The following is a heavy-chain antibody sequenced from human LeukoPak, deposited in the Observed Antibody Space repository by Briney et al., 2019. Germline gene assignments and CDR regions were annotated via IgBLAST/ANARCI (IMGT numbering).Heavy chain of an antibody. J-gene: IGHJ6*03. V-gene: IGHV3-53*01. Sequence: PGGSLRLSCAASGFTVSDKYMSWVRQAPGEGLEWVSLIYSGGDTFYADSVKGRFTISRDNSKNTLYLQMTSLRAEHTAVYYCAKDSSGWSHIYMDVWGKGTTVTVSS. CDR1: GFTVSDKY. D-gene: IGHD6-19*01. CDR3: AKDSSGWSHIYMDV. CDR2: IYSGGDT.